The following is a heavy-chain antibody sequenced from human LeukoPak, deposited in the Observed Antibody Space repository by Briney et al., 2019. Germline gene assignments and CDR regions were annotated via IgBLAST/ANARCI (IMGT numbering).Heavy chain of an antibody. CDR3: ARQDVTGDLHFDY. V-gene: IGHV1-2*06. CDR1: GGTFSSYA. CDR2: INPNSGGT. J-gene: IGHJ4*02. Sequence: ASVKISCKASGGTFSSYAISWVRQAPGQGLEWMGRINPNSGGTNYAQKFQGRVTMTRDTSISTAYMELSRLRSDDTAVYYCARQDVTGDLHFDYWGQGALVTVSS. D-gene: IGHD7-27*01.